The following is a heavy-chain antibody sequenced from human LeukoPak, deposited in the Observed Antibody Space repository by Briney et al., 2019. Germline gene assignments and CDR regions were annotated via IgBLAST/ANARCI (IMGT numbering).Heavy chain of an antibody. CDR3: ARRRYDASGYYPSRGRYFDY. Sequence: GGSLRLSCAASGFTFSSYGMHWVRQAPGKGLEWVAFIRYDGSNKYYADSVKGRFTISRDNSKNTLYLQMNSLRAEDTAVYYCARRRYDASGYYPSRGRYFDYWGQGTLVTVSS. J-gene: IGHJ4*02. CDR2: IRYDGSNK. CDR1: GFTFSSYG. D-gene: IGHD3-22*01. V-gene: IGHV3-30*02.